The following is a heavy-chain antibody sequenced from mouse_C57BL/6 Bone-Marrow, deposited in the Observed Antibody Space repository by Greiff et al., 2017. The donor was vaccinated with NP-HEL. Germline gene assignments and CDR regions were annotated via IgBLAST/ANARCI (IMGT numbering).Heavy chain of an antibody. CDR3: ARDGWFGGYWYFDV. Sequence: EVQVVESGGGLVQSGRSLRLSCATSGFTFSDFYMEWVRQAPGKGLEWIAASRNKANDYTTEYSASVKGRFIVSRDTSQSILYLQMNALRAEDTAIYYCARDGWFGGYWYFDVWGTGTTVTVSS. D-gene: IGHD2-3*01. CDR2: SRNKANDYTT. CDR1: GFTFSDFY. J-gene: IGHJ1*03. V-gene: IGHV7-1*01.